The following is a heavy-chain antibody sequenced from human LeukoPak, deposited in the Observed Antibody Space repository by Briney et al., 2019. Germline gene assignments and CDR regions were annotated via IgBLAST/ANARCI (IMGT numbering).Heavy chain of an antibody. CDR1: GGSISRYF. D-gene: IGHD3-22*01. Sequence: SQTLSLTCTVSGGSISRYFWTWIRQPPGKGLEWIGQIYSLGSTKYNPSLESRVSISVDTSKNQISLKLSSVTAADTAVYYCASLETDSSGYYYYFDYWGQGTLVTVSS. CDR2: IYSLGST. V-gene: IGHV4-4*09. CDR3: ASLETDSSGYYYYFDY. J-gene: IGHJ4*02.